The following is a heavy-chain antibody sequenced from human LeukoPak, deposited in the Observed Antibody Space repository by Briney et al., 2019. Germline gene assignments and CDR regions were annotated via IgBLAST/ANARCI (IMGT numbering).Heavy chain of an antibody. J-gene: IGHJ4*02. CDR2: ISYDGSKT. D-gene: IGHD3-3*01. Sequence: GGSLRLSCVASAFTFSIYGMHWVRQAPGKGLEWVAVISYDGSKTYYADSVKGRFIISRDNSKNTLYLQMNSLRAEDTAVYYCASPGGYDFWSGPFDYWGQGTLVTVSS. CDR1: AFTFSIYG. V-gene: IGHV3-30*03. CDR3: ASPGGYDFWSGPFDY.